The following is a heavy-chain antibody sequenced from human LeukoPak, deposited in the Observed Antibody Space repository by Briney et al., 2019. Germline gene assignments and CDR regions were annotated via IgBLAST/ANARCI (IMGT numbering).Heavy chain of an antibody. Sequence: SGGSLRLSCAASGFTFSSYWMSWVRQAPGKGLEWVANIKQDGSEKYYVDSVKGRFTISRDNAKNSLYLQMNSLRAEDTAVYYCATDGIVGATTVAYWGQGTLVTVSS. CDR2: IKQDGSEK. CDR1: GFTFSSYW. D-gene: IGHD1-26*01. V-gene: IGHV3-7*01. J-gene: IGHJ4*02. CDR3: ATDGIVGATTVAY.